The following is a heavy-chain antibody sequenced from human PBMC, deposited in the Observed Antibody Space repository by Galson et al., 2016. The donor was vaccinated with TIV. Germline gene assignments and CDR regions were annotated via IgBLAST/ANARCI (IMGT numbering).Heavy chain of an antibody. CDR2: INEDGSNK. V-gene: IGHV3-7*01. D-gene: IGHD6-13*01. CDR1: GFTLRKYW. Sequence: SLRLSCAASGFTLRKYWINWVRQAPGKGLEWVANINEDGSNKYYVESVKGRFTISRDDAENSVYLQMNGLRAEDTSKYYRARAMAAVDSYWAQGTLVTVSS. CDR3: ARAMAAVDSY. J-gene: IGHJ4*02.